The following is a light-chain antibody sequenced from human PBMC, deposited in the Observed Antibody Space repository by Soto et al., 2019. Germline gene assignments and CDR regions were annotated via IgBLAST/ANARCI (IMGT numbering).Light chain of an antibody. CDR1: QSISSY. J-gene: IGKJ2*01. CDR2: AAS. CDR3: QQSYSTVYT. V-gene: IGKV1-39*01. Sequence: DIQMTQSPSSLSASVGDRVTITCRASQSISSYLNWYQQKPGKAPKLLIYAASSLQSGVPSRFGGSGSGTDFTLTISSLQPEDFATYYCQQSYSTVYTFGQGTKLEIK.